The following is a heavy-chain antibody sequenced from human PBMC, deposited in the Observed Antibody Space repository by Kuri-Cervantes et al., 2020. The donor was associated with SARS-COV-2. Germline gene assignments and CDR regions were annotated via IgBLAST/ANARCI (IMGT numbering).Heavy chain of an antibody. V-gene: IGHV3-23*01. CDR3: AKGIAVATGYFDY. Sequence: SCAASGFTFSSYSMSWVRQAPGKGLEWVSAISGSGGSTYYADSVKGRFTISRDNSKNTLYLQMNSLRAEDTAVYYCAKGIAVATGYFDYWGQGTLVTVSS. J-gene: IGHJ4*02. D-gene: IGHD6-19*01. CDR1: GFTFSSYS. CDR2: ISGSGGST.